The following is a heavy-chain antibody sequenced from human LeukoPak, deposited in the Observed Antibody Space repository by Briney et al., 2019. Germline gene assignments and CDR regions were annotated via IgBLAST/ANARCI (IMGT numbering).Heavy chain of an antibody. V-gene: IGHV3-53*01. Sequence: GGSLLLSCAASGLTLIDNYMSWVRQAPGKGLEWVSVIYNTGSTYYADSVKGRFTISRDNSKNTMYLQMNSLRVEDTAVYYCTRVSSWFLDYWGQGVLVSVSS. CDR1: GLTLIDNY. J-gene: IGHJ4*02. CDR2: IYNTGST. D-gene: IGHD6-13*01. CDR3: TRVSSWFLDY.